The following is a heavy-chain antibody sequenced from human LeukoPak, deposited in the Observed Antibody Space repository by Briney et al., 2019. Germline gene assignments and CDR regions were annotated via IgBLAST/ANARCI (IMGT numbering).Heavy chain of an antibody. CDR1: GFTFNTYA. CDR3: AKGGYCSSISCYRVGYYYGMDV. J-gene: IGHJ6*02. Sequence: GGSLRLSCAASGFTFNTYAMTWVRQAPGKGLEWVSTNSGTGGKTYYADSVKGRFTISRDNSENTVDLQMNSLRAEDTAVYYCAKGGYCSSISCYRVGYYYGMDVWGQGTTVTVSS. V-gene: IGHV3-23*01. D-gene: IGHD2-2*02. CDR2: NSGTGGKT.